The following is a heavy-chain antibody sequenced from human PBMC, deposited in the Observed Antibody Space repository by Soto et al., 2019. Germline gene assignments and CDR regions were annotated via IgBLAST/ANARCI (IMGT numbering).Heavy chain of an antibody. Sequence: PGGSLRLSCAASGFTFSSYAMHWVRQAPGKGLEWVAVISYDGSNKYYADSVKGRFTISRDNSKNTLYLQMNSLRDEDTAVYYCARAYYYDSSGYQDVWGQGTTVTVSS. CDR1: GFTFSSYA. V-gene: IGHV3-30-3*01. CDR3: ARAYYYDSSGYQDV. CDR2: ISYDGSNK. J-gene: IGHJ6*02. D-gene: IGHD3-22*01.